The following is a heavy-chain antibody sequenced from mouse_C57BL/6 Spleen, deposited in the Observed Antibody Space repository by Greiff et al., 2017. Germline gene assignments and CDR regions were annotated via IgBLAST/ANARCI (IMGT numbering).Heavy chain of an antibody. J-gene: IGHJ4*01. Sequence: VQLQQPGAELVKPGASVKVSCKASGYTFTSYWMHWVKQRPGQGLEWIGRIHPSDSDHNYNQKFKGKATLTVDKSSSSAYMQLSSLTSEYSAVYYCAIYWWLEYYAMDYWGQGTSVTVSS. CDR1: GYTFTSYW. CDR2: IHPSDSDH. CDR3: AIYWWLEYYAMDY. D-gene: IGHD1-1*02. V-gene: IGHV1-74*01.